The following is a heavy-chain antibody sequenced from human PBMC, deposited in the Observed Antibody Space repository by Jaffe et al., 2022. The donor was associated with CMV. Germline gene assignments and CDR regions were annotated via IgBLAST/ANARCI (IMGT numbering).Heavy chain of an antibody. CDR1: GGSISSYY. V-gene: IGHV4-59*08. D-gene: IGHD6-13*01. CDR3: ARQNPAAGTRFDY. Sequence: QVQLQESGPGLVKPSETLSLTCTVSGGSISSYYWSWIRQPPGKGLEWIGYIYYSGSTNYNPSLKSRVTISVDTSKNQFSLKLSSVTAADTAVYYCARQNPAAGTRFDYWGQGTLVTVSS. CDR2: IYYSGST. J-gene: IGHJ4*02.